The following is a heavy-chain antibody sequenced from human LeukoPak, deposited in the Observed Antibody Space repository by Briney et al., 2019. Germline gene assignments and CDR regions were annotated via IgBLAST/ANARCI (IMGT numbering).Heavy chain of an antibody. J-gene: IGHJ5*02. CDR2: ISSGSSYI. CDR1: GFTFRSCS. Sequence: GGSLRLSCAASGFTFRSCSMNWVRQAPGKGLEWVSSISSGSSYIYYADSVKGRFTISRDNAKNLLYLQMNSLRAEDTAVYYCARDPVGARYINWFDPWGQGTLVTVSS. D-gene: IGHD1-26*01. CDR3: ARDPVGARYINWFDP. V-gene: IGHV3-21*01.